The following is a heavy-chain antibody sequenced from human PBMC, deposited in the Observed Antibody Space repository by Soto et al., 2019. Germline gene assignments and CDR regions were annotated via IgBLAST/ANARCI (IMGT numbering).Heavy chain of an antibody. Sequence: EEQLMESGGGLVKPGGSLRLSCIAPGFNFSRHTMNWVRQAPGKGLEWVSSISHTANYLYYADSVKGRFTISRDNAKNLVYLEMTSLRSDDTAVYYCAKDEEELVVHSFYGMDVWGQGTTVTVSS. V-gene: IGHV3-21*01. CDR2: ISHTANYL. D-gene: IGHD6-13*01. CDR1: GFNFSRHT. CDR3: AKDEEELVVHSFYGMDV. J-gene: IGHJ6*02.